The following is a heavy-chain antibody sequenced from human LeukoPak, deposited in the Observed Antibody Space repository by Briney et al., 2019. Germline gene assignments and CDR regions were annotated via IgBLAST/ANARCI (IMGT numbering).Heavy chain of an antibody. D-gene: IGHD6-13*01. CDR3: AKDFRIAAAGDFDY. CDR2: IYSRGDT. CDR1: EFIVSINY. J-gene: IGHJ4*02. V-gene: IGHV3-53*01. Sequence: PGGSLRLSCAASEFIVSINYMTWVRQAPGKGLEWVSLIYSRGDTKYADSVKGRFTISRDNSKNTLYLQMNSLRAEDTAVYYCAKDFRIAAAGDFDYWGQGTLVTVSS.